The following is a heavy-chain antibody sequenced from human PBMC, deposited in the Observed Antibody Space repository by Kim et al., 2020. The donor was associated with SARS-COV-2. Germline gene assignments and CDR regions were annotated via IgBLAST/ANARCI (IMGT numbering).Heavy chain of an antibody. D-gene: IGHD2-2*01. CDR1: GFTFSSYG. CDR3: AKGPVWSTSCYCTY. V-gene: IGHV3-30*18. CDR2: ISYDGSNK. Sequence: GGSLRLSCAASGFTFSSYGMHWVRQAPGKGLEWVAVISYDGSNKYYADSVKGRFTISRDNSKNTLYLQMNSLRAEDTAVYYCAKGPVWSTSCYCTYWGQGTLVTVSS. J-gene: IGHJ4*02.